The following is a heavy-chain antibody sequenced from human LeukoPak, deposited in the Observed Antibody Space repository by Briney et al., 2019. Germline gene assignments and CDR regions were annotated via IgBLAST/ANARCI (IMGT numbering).Heavy chain of an antibody. CDR1: GFTVSNNY. CDR2: FYPGGST. D-gene: IGHD5-18*01. CDR3: ARSIQLYPWGAFDI. J-gene: IGHJ3*02. V-gene: IGHV3-53*01. Sequence: PGGSLRLSCAASGFTVSNNYIAWVRQAPGKGLGWVSVFYPGGSTYYADSVKGRFTFSRDNSKNTLYLQMTSLRAEDTAVYYCARSIQLYPWGAFDIWGQGTMVTVSS.